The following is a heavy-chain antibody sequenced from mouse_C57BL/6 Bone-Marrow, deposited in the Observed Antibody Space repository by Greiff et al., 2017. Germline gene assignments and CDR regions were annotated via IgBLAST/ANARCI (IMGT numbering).Heavy chain of an antibody. J-gene: IGHJ2*01. V-gene: IGHV3-3*01. CDR1: GFSINSDCY. CDR3: ARDDYYDSPLDY. D-gene: IGHD1-1*01. Sequence: VQLKESGPSLVRPSQTLSLTCTVTGFSINSDCYWIWIRQFPGNKLEYIGYTFYSGITYYHPSLESRTYITRDTSKHQFTLKLSSVTTEDTATSFCARDDYYDSPLDYWGQGTTLTVSS. CDR2: TFYSGIT.